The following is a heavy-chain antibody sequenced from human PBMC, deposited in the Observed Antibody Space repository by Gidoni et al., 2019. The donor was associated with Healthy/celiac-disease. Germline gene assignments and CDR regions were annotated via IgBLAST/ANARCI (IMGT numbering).Heavy chain of an antibody. D-gene: IGHD3-22*01. Sequence: EVQLVESGGGLVQPGRSLRLSCAASGFTFDDYAMHWVRQAPGKGLEWVSGISWNSGSIGYADSVKGRFTISRDNAKNSLYLQMNSLRAEDTALYYCAGDSSGYYGYFDYWGQGTLVTVSS. J-gene: IGHJ4*02. V-gene: IGHV3-9*01. CDR2: ISWNSGSI. CDR3: AGDSSGYYGYFDY. CDR1: GFTFDDYA.